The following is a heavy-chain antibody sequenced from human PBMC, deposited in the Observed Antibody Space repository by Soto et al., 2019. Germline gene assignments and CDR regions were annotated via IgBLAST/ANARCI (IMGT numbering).Heavy chain of an antibody. CDR1: GVNFGTYA. CDR2: IAYDGLNT. Sequence: PCWSPRLASVASGVNFGTYAIHWVRQAPGKGLQCVTLIAYDGLNTYYADSVKGRFTISRYNSKNTLHLQMNSLRPEDTGVYFCARVTPGNNLYYFSGLDVSGQGTSVTVSS. V-gene: IGHV3-30*04. J-gene: IGHJ6*02. CDR3: ARVTPGNNLYYFSGLDV. D-gene: IGHD1-1*01.